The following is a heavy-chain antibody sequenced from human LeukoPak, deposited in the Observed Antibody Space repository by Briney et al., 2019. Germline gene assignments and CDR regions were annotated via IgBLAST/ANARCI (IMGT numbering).Heavy chain of an antibody. D-gene: IGHD3/OR15-3a*01. J-gene: IGHJ4*02. CDR3: ARVGLDWGSIDY. Sequence: SETLSLTCTVYGGSFSPYYWNWIRQPPGKGLEWIGEINHRGSTTYNPSLKSRFTISLDTSKNQFSLKLSSVTAADTAVYYCARVGLDWGSIDYWGQGTLVTVSS. V-gene: IGHV4-34*01. CDR1: GGSFSPYY. CDR2: INHRGST.